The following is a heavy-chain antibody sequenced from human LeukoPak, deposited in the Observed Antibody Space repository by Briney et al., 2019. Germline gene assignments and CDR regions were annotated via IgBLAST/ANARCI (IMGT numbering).Heavy chain of an antibody. V-gene: IGHV4-31*03. J-gene: IGHJ4*02. D-gene: IGHD2-2*01. CDR1: SGSISTGAYY. Sequence: SETLSLTCTVSSGSISTGAYYWSWIRQHPGKGLEWIGYIHYSGITSYNPSLKSRFTISVDTSNNQFSLRLSSVTAADTAVYFCARVGVPAAAFDYWGQGTLVTVSS. CDR3: ARVGVPAAAFDY. CDR2: IHYSGIT.